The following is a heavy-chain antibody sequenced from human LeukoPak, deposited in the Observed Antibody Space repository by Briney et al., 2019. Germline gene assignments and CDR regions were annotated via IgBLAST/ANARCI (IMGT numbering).Heavy chain of an antibody. V-gene: IGHV5-51*01. CDR1: GYTFTTYW. D-gene: IGHD3-22*01. CDR2: IYPGDSDT. J-gene: IGHJ4*02. Sequence: GESLKISFKASGYTFTTYWIGWVRQMPGKGLEWMGIIYPGDSDTIYSPSFQGQVTISADKSINTAYLQWSSLKASDTAIYFCARQYYDSSGYLSYFDYWGQETLVTVSS. CDR3: ARQYYDSSGYLSYFDY.